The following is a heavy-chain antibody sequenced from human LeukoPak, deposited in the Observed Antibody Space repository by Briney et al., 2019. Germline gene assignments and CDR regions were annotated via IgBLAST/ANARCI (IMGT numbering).Heavy chain of an antibody. CDR1: GGSFSGYY. V-gene: IGHV4-34*01. CDR2: INHSGST. Sequence: KPSETLSLTCAVYGGSFSGYYWSWIRQPPGKGLEWIGEINHSGSTNYNPSLKSRVTISVDTSKNQFSLKLSSVTAADTAVYYCARGYITMVRGVMSPWGQGTLVTVSS. D-gene: IGHD3-10*01. J-gene: IGHJ5*02. CDR3: ARGYITMVRGVMSP.